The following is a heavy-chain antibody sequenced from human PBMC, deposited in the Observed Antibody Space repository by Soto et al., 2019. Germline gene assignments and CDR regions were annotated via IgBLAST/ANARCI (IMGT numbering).Heavy chain of an antibody. Sequence: GGSLRLSCAASGFTFSSHAMIWVRQAPGKGLEWVSSISASGGSTYFADSVKGRFTISRDNAKNTLYLQMNSLRAEDTAVYYCAKDQWAVTRTRLCNYWGQGTLLTVSS. CDR3: AKDQWAVTRTRLCNY. D-gene: IGHD4-17*01. CDR1: GFTFSSHA. CDR2: ISASGGST. V-gene: IGHV3-23*01. J-gene: IGHJ4*02.